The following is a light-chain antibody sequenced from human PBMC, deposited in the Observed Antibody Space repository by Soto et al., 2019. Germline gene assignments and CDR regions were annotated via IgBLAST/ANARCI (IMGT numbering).Light chain of an antibody. CDR2: EVT. Sequence: QSALTQPASVSGSPGQSVTISCTGTSSDVGSYNLVSWYQQHPGKAPKFMIYEVTTRPSGVSNRFSGSKSGNTASLTIAGLQAEDEADYYCCSYADSSTWVFGGGTKLTVL. CDR1: SSDVGSYNL. V-gene: IGLV2-23*02. CDR3: CSYADSSTWV. J-gene: IGLJ3*02.